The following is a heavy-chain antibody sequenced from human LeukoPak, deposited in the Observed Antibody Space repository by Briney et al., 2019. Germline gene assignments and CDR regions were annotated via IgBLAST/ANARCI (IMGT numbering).Heavy chain of an antibody. Sequence: SETLSLTCTVSGGSISSGDYYWSWIRQPPGKSLEWIGYIYYSGSTYYNPSLKSRVTISVDTSKNQFSLKLSSVTAADTAVYYCARDHVVVVPHAFDIWGQGTMVTVSS. D-gene: IGHD3-22*01. J-gene: IGHJ3*02. V-gene: IGHV4-30-4*01. CDR1: GGSISSGDYY. CDR2: IYYSGST. CDR3: ARDHVVVVPHAFDI.